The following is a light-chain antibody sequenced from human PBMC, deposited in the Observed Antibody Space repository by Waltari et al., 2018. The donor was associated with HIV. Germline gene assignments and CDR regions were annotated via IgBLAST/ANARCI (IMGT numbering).Light chain of an antibody. CDR2: DVG. CDR3: NSYTSTTTRWL. V-gene: IGLV2-14*03. J-gene: IGLJ3*02. Sequence: QSALTQPASVSGSPGQSIIISCTGTSSDVGGYNYVSWYQQHPGKAPKLIIFDVGNRPSGVSNLFPGSKSGNTASLTISGLQTEDEADYYCNSYTSTTTRWLFGGGTRLTVL. CDR1: SSDVGGYNY.